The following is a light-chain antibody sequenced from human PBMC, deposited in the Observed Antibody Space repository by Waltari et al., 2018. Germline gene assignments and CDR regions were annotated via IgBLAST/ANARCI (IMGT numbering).Light chain of an antibody. CDR1: SLRTSY. CDR3: SSRNGRANQVV. Sequence: SSELTQDPAVSVPLGQTVRFTCQGDSLRTSYASWYQLKPGQAPVLVIYGKDKRPSGIPARISGYSSGTTSSLTITGAQAEDEADYCCSSRNGRANQVVFAGGTKVTVL. J-gene: IGLJ3*02. V-gene: IGLV3-19*01. CDR2: GKD.